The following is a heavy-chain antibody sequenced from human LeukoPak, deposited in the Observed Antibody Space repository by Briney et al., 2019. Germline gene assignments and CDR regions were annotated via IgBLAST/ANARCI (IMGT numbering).Heavy chain of an antibody. CDR1: GFTFSRHN. CDR2: ISTSSSFL. Sequence: GGSLRLSCAASGFTFSRHNMKWVRQTPGKGLEWVSSISTSSSFLYYANSVKGRFTISRDNARNSLYLEMNRLRAEDTAIYYCARNYDFWSSPQGYMEVWRKGTTVIVP. CDR3: ARNYDFWSSPQGYMEV. D-gene: IGHD3-3*01. V-gene: IGHV3-21*01. J-gene: IGHJ6*03.